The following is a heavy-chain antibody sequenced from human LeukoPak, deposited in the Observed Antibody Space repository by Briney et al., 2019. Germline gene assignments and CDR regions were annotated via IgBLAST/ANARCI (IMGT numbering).Heavy chain of an antibody. CDR3: ARDFYGSENYYYGMDV. J-gene: IGHJ6*02. D-gene: IGHD3-10*01. Sequence: ASVKVSCKASGYTFTSYGISWVRQAPGQGLEWMGWINAYNDNTNCAQKLQGRVTMTTDTSTSTAYMELRSLRSDDTAVYYCARDFYGSENYYYGMDVWGQGTTVTVSS. CDR2: INAYNDNT. CDR1: GYTFTSYG. V-gene: IGHV1-18*01.